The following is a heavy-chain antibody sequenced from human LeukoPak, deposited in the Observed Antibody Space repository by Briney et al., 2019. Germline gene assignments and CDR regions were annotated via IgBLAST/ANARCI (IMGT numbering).Heavy chain of an antibody. CDR3: ARVRQYGSGSYSATFDP. J-gene: IGHJ5*02. CDR2: ISSSGSTI. V-gene: IGHV3-48*01. D-gene: IGHD3-10*01. CDR1: GFTFSSYS. Sequence: GGSLRLSCAASGFTFSSYSTNWVRQAPGKGLEWLSKISSSGSTIYYADSIKGRFTISRDNAENSLYLEMNSLRVEDTAVYYCARVRQYGSGSYSATFDPWGQGTLVTVSS.